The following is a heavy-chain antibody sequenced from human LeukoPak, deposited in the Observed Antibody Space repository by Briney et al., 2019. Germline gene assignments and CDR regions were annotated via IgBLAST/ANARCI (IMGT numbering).Heavy chain of an antibody. CDR1: GFTFSSYA. V-gene: IGHV3-23*01. CDR3: AKVETSGGANCYALDY. CDR2: ISGSDGST. D-gene: IGHD2-2*01. Sequence: PGGSPRLSCAASGFTFSSYAMTWVRQAPDKGLEWVSAISGSDGSTYYADSVKGRFTISRDDSQNTLYLQMNSLSAEDTAVYYCAKVETSGGANCYALDYWGQGTLVTVSS. J-gene: IGHJ4*02.